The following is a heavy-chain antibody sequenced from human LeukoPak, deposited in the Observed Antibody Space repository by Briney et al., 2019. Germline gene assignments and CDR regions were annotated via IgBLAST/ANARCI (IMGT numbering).Heavy chain of an antibody. CDR1: GFTFSSYA. V-gene: IGHV3-30-3*01. Sequence: PGGSLRLSCAASGFTFSSYAMHWVRQAPDKGLEWVAVISYDGSNKYYADSVKGRFTISRDNSKNTLYLQMNSLRAEDTAVYYCARDRDSSGIDYWGQGTLVTVSS. J-gene: IGHJ4*02. CDR2: ISYDGSNK. CDR3: ARDRDSSGIDY. D-gene: IGHD6-6*01.